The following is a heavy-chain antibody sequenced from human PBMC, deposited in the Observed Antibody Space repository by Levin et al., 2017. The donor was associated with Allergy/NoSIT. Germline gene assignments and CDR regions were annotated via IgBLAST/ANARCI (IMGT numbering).Heavy chain of an antibody. Sequence: GGSLRLSCAASGFTFSSYDMHWVRQATGKGLEWVSAIGTAGDTYYPGSVKGRFTISRENAKNSLYLQMNSLRAGDTAVYYCARGLMVRGVMALDVWGKGTTVTVSS. CDR2: IGTAGDT. V-gene: IGHV3-13*04. CDR3: ARGLMVRGVMALDV. D-gene: IGHD3-10*01. J-gene: IGHJ6*04. CDR1: GFTFSSYD.